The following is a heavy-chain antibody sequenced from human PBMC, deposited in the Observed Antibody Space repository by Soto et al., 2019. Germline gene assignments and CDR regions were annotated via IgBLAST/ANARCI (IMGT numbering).Heavy chain of an antibody. D-gene: IGHD4-17*01. CDR2: IIPIFGTA. V-gene: IGHV1-69*01. CDR3: AIVPTGYGGNSPYWYFDL. CDR1: GGTFSSYA. J-gene: IGHJ2*01. Sequence: QVQLVQSGAEVKKPGSSVKVSCKASGGTFSSYAISWVRQAPGQGLEWMGGIIPIFGTANYAQKFQGRVTITADESTSTAYMELSSLRSEDTAVYYCAIVPTGYGGNSPYWYFDLWGRGTLVTVSS.